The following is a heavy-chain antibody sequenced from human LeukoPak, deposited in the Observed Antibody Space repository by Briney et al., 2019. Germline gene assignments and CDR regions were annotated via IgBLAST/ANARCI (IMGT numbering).Heavy chain of an antibody. V-gene: IGHV3-7*04. J-gene: IGHJ4*02. CDR3: ARDRRCSSTSCYYFDY. Sequence: GGSLRLSCAASGFTFSSYWMTWVRQAPGKGLEWVANIKQDGSEKYYVDSVKGRFTISRDNAKNSLYLQMNSLRAEDTAVYYCARDRRCSSTSCYYFDYLGQGTLVTVSS. CDR2: IKQDGSEK. D-gene: IGHD2-2*01. CDR1: GFTFSSYW.